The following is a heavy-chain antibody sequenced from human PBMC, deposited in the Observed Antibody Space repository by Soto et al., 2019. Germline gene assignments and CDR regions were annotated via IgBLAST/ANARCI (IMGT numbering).Heavy chain of an antibody. CDR1: GFTFSSYA. J-gene: IGHJ6*02. V-gene: IGHV3-30-3*01. CDR3: ARDDTMVRGVIPYYYYYGMDV. Sequence: GGSLRLSCAASGFTFSSYAMHWVRQAPGKGLEWVAVISYDGSNKYYADSVKGRFTISRDNSKNTLYLQMNSLRAEDTAVYYCARDDTMVRGVIPYYYYYGMDVWGQGTTVTVSS. CDR2: ISYDGSNK. D-gene: IGHD3-10*01.